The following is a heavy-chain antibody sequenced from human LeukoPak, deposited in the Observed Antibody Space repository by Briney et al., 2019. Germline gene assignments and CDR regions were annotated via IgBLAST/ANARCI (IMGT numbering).Heavy chain of an antibody. D-gene: IGHD2-15*01. J-gene: IGHJ3*02. CDR3: AKACSGGSCYDDDAFDI. Sequence: GGSLRLSCAASGFTFSSYAMSWVRQAPGKGLEWVSAISGSGGSTYYADSVKGRFTISRDNAKNSLYLQMNSLRAEDTALYYCAKACSGGSCYDDDAFDIWGQGTMVTVSS. CDR2: ISGSGGST. CDR1: GFTFSSYA. V-gene: IGHV3-23*01.